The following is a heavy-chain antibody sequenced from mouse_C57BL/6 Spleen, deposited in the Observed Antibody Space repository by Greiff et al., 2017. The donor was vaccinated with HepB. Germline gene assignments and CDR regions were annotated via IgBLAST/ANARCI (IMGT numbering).Heavy chain of an antibody. V-gene: IGHV1-50*01. D-gene: IGHD1-1*01. CDR3: ASPGSSPAWFAY. CDR2: IDPSDSYT. J-gene: IGHJ3*01. Sequence: QVQLKQPGAELVKPGASVKLSCKASGYTFTSYWMQWVKQRPGQGLEWIGEIDPSDSYTNYNQKFKGKATLTVDTSSSTAYMQLSSLTSEDSAVYYCASPGSSPAWFAYWGQGTLVTVSA. CDR1: GYTFTSYW.